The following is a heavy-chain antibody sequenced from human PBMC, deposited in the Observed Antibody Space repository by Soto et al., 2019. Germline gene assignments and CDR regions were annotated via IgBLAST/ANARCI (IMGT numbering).Heavy chain of an antibody. Sequence: QVQLQESGPGLVEPSGTLSLTCGVSGDSFSSSNWWTWVRQPPGKGLEWIGDILHTGHTDYSPSLRSRLTTSIDSYKKECSLTLTSVTATDTAIYYCARSPRRVNGKWYLDYWGQGVLVTVSS. V-gene: IGHV4-4*02. CDR1: GDSFSSSNW. CDR2: ILHTGHT. D-gene: IGHD2-15*01. CDR3: ARSPRRVNGKWYLDY. J-gene: IGHJ4*02.